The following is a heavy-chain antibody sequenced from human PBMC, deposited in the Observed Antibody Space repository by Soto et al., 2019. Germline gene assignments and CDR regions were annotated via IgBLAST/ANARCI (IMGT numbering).Heavy chain of an antibody. CDR2: ISYDGSNK. D-gene: IGHD4-17*01. CDR1: GFTFSSYA. CDR3: ARAVTTVNPYPFDC. V-gene: IGHV3-30-3*01. J-gene: IGHJ4*01. Sequence: QVQLVESGGGVVQPGRSLRLSCAASGFTFSSYAMHWVRQAPGQGLEWVAVISYDGSNKYYADSVKGRFTIYRENARNTLYLQMNSLGAEDTSVYYCARAVTTVNPYPFDCWGHGTLLTVCS.